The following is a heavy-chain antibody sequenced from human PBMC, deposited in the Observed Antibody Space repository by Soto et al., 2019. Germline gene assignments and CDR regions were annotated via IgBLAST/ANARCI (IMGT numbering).Heavy chain of an antibody. D-gene: IGHD5-12*01. CDR3: ARGGYSGYDLTFDH. CDR2: IYHSGST. CDR1: GGSISSGNHS. J-gene: IGHJ4*02. Sequence: SETLSLTCAVSGGSISSGNHSWSWIRQPPGEGLEWIGYIYHSGSTYYNPSLKRRVTISVDRSKNQFSLNLNSVTAADTAVYYCARGGYSGYDLTFDHWGQGTLVTVSS. V-gene: IGHV4-30-2*01.